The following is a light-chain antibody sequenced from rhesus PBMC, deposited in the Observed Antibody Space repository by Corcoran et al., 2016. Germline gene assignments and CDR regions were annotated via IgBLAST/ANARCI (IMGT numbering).Light chain of an antibody. CDR1: QGISSY. J-gene: IGKJ1*01. CDR3: LQHNSDPPT. V-gene: IGKV1-28*01. CDR2: AAS. Sequence: DIQMTQSPSSLSASVGDTVTITCRASQGISSYLNWFQQKPGKAPKLLIYAASSLESGVPSRFSGSGFGTEFTLTISSLQPEDFAAYYCLQHNSDPPTFGQGTKVEIK.